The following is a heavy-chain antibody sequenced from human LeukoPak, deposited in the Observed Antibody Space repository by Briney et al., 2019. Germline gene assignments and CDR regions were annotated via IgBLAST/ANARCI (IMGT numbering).Heavy chain of an antibody. V-gene: IGHV6-1*01. J-gene: IGHJ4*02. CDR3: ARENTLVRGTRNPFDY. CDR1: GDSVPSNDAA. CDR2: TFYRSKWYY. Sequence: SQTLPLTCAISGDSVPSNDAAWNWIRQSPSRGLEWLGRTFYRSKWYYDSAVSVKSRITINPDTSKNQFSLQLNSVTPEDTAVYYCARENTLVRGTRNPFDYWGRGTLVTVSS. D-gene: IGHD3-10*01.